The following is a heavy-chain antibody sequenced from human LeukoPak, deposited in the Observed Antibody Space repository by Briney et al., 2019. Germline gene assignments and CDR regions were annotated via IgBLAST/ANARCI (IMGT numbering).Heavy chain of an antibody. CDR3: AKDRYSTISAGGTLDI. CDR2: IRYDGSNK. V-gene: IGHV3-30*02. J-gene: IGHJ3*02. Sequence: QPGGSLRLSCEVSGFTFSSYSMNWVRQAPGKGLEWVAFIRYDGSNKYYADPVKGRFTISRDNSKNTLYLQMNSLRAEDTAVYYCAKDRYSTISAGGTLDIWGQGTMVTVSS. CDR1: GFTFSSYS. D-gene: IGHD6-13*01.